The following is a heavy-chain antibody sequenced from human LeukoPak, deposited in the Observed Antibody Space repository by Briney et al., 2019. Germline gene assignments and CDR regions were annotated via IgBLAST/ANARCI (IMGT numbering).Heavy chain of an antibody. J-gene: IGHJ3*02. Sequence: PSETLSLTCAVYGGSFSGYYWSWIRQPPGKGLEWIGEINHSGSTNYNPSLKSRVTISVDTSKNQFSLKLSSVTAADTAVYYCASVTYYYDSSGYYYPAFDIWGQGTMVTVSS. V-gene: IGHV4-34*01. CDR1: GGSFSGYY. CDR2: INHSGST. CDR3: ASVTYYYDSSGYYYPAFDI. D-gene: IGHD3-22*01.